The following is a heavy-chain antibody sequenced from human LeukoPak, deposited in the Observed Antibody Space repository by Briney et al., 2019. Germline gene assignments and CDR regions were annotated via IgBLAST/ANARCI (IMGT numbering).Heavy chain of an antibody. Sequence: SETLSLTCTVSGYSISSGYYWGWIRQPPGKGLEWIGSIYHSGSTYYNPSLKSRVTISVDTSKNQFSLKLSSVTAADTAVYYCARETRKGRGYSYGLFPYYYYMDVWGKGTTVTVSS. CDR3: ARETRKGRGYSYGLFPYYYYMDV. D-gene: IGHD5-18*01. V-gene: IGHV4-38-2*02. J-gene: IGHJ6*03. CDR2: IYHSGST. CDR1: GYSISSGYY.